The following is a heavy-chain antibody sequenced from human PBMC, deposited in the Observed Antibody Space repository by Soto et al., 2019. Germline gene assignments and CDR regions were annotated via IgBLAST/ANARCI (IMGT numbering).Heavy chain of an antibody. J-gene: IGHJ4*02. CDR1: GFTFSSYA. Sequence: GGSLRLSCAASGFTFSSYAMSWVRQAPGKGLEWVSAISGSGGSTYYADSVKGRFTISRDNSKNTLYLQMNSLRAEDTAVYYCANSRGFWSGYYTVDYWGQGTLVTVSS. CDR2: ISGSGGST. CDR3: ANSRGFWSGYYTVDY. V-gene: IGHV3-23*01. D-gene: IGHD3-3*01.